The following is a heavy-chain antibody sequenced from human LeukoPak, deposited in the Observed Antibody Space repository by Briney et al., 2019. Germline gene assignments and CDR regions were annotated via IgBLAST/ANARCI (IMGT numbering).Heavy chain of an antibody. V-gene: IGHV4-34*01. CDR1: GGSFSGYC. J-gene: IGHJ3*02. Sequence: SETLSLTCAVYGGSFSGYCWSWIRQPPGKGLEWIGEINHSGSTNYNPSLKSRVTISVDTSKNQFSLKLSSVTAADSAVYYCAKEGEYNSPGPPPPAFDIWGQGTMVTVSS. D-gene: IGHD6-6*01. CDR3: AKEGEYNSPGPPPPAFDI. CDR2: INHSGST.